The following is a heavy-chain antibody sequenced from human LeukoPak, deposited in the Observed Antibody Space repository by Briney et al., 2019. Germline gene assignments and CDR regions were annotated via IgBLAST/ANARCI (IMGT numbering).Heavy chain of an antibody. V-gene: IGHV1-18*01. CDR2: ISANKGDT. CDR3: ARADIIVVAGATPVGSAFEY. CDR1: GYTFISYG. J-gene: IGHJ4*02. D-gene: IGHD2-15*01. Sequence: ASVKVSCKTSGYTFISYGISWLRQAPGQGIEWMGWISANKGDTECAQKFQGRLTVTRDTSTSTAYMELKRLKSDDTAVYYCARADIIVVAGATPVGSAFEYWGQGTLITVS.